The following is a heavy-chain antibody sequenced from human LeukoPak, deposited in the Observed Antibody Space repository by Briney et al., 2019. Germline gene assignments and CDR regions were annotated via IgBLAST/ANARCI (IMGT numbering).Heavy chain of an antibody. J-gene: IGHJ4*02. CDR3: AKDLIIRIDY. CDR2: IRYDGSNK. Sequence: GGSLRLSCAASGLTFSSYGMLWVRQAPGKGLEWVAFIRYDGSNKYYADSVKGRFTISRDNSKNTLYLQMNSLRAEDTAVYYCAKDLIIRIDYWGQGTLVTVSS. D-gene: IGHD3-10*01. V-gene: IGHV3-30*02. CDR1: GLTFSSYG.